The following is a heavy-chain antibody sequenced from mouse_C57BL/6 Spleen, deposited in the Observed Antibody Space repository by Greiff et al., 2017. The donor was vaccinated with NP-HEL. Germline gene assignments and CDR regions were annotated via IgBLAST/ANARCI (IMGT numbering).Heavy chain of an antibody. Sequence: EVKLMESGGDLVKPEGSLKPSCAASGFPFSSYGFSWVRQPPAKRLEWVATIISGGSYTYYPDSVKGRFTISRDNAKNTLYLQMSSLKSEDTAMYYCARQQDYAMDYWGQGTSVTVSS. V-gene: IGHV5-6*01. J-gene: IGHJ4*01. CDR3: ARQQDYAMDY. CDR2: IISGGSYT. CDR1: GFPFSSYG.